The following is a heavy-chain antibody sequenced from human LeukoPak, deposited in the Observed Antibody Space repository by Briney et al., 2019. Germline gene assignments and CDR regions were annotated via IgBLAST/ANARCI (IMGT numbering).Heavy chain of an antibody. CDR2: ISSSGSTI. CDR3: ARERNRDFWSGYYPGDY. CDR1: GLTFSDYY. Sequence: GGSLRLSCAASGLTFSDYYMSWIRQAPGKGLEWVSYISSSGSTIYYADSVKGRFTISRDNAKNSLYLQMNSLRAEDTAVYYCARERNRDFWSGYYPGDYWGQGTLVTVSS. J-gene: IGHJ4*02. V-gene: IGHV3-11*01. D-gene: IGHD3-3*01.